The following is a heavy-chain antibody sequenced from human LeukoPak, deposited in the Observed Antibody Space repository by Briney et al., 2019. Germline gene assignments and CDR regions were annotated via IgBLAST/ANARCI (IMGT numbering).Heavy chain of an antibody. D-gene: IGHD2-15*01. V-gene: IGHV4-59*01. Sequence: NSSETLSLTCTVSGGSISSYYWSWIRQPPGKGLEWIGYIYYSGSTNYNPSLKSRVTISVDTSKNQFSLKLSSVTAADTAVYYCARRSYCSGGSCPRAAFDIWGQGTMVTVSS. J-gene: IGHJ3*02. CDR2: IYYSGST. CDR1: GGSISSYY. CDR3: ARRSYCSGGSCPRAAFDI.